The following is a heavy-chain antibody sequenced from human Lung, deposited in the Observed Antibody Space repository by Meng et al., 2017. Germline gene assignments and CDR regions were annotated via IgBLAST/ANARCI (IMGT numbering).Heavy chain of an antibody. D-gene: IGHD4-17*01. J-gene: IGHJ4*02. CDR1: GFTFRSHW. CDR3: ARGGVTTDD. V-gene: IGHV3-74*03. Sequence: EVQLVESGGGLVPPGGSLVVSGAASGFTFRSHWMHWVRQAPGKGLEWVSRITGDGSSTTYADPVQGRFTMSRDNAKNTLSLQTNSLRAEDTAVYYCARGGVTTDDWGQGTLVTVSS. CDR2: ITGDGSST.